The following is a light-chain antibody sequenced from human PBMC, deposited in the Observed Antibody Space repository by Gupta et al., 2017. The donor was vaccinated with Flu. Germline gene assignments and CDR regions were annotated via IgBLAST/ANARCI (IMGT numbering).Light chain of an antibody. V-gene: IGKV1-39*01. J-gene: IGKJ1*01. CDR1: QSISSN. CDR3: QQKYILSWT. CDR2: DVS. Sequence: DIQMTQSPSSLSASVGDRVSITCRASQSISSNLNWYQQKPGKAPKLLIFDVSSLQSGVPSRFSGSGSGTDFTLTISSLQPEDFGTYYCQQKYILSWTFGQGTKVEIK.